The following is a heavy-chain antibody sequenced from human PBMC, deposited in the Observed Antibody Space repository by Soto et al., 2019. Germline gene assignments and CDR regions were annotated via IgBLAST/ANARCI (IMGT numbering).Heavy chain of an antibody. CDR1: GYSFTSYW. CDR3: AKLGYDSSGYYMYYFDY. V-gene: IGHV5-10-1*01. CDR2: IDPSDSYT. Sequence: PGESLKISCKGSGYSFTSYWITGVRQMPGKGLECMGRIDPSDSYTNYSPSFQGHVTISADKSINTAYLQWSSLKASDTAMYYCAKLGYDSSGYYMYYFDYWGQGTLVTVSS. J-gene: IGHJ4*02. D-gene: IGHD3-22*01.